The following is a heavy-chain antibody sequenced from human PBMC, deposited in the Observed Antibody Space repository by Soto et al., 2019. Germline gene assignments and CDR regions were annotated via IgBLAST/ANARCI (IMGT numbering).Heavy chain of an antibody. CDR1: AGSISRYY. Sequence: LSLTCSVSAGSISRYYWCWVRQSPGEVLEWIAHISYTVDASYNPSLKSRVTISLDTSKNQIALSLMSVTAADTAVYYCVGSLMSRAMESFDYWGQGTLVTVSS. V-gene: IGHV4-59*01. J-gene: IGHJ4*02. D-gene: IGHD5-18*01. CDR2: ISYTVDA. CDR3: VGSLMSRAMESFDY.